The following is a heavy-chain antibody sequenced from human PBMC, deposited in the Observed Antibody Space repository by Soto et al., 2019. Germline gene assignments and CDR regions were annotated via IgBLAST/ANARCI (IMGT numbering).Heavy chain of an antibody. D-gene: IGHD3-10*01. CDR2: IIPIFGTT. Sequence: SVKVSCKASGGTFGSDASTWVRQAPGQGLEWVGRIIPIFGTTNYAQNLQGRVTISADKSTLTSYMELHSLTSDDTAVYYCAKARALLWFLGFDPWGQGTLVTVSS. J-gene: IGHJ5*02. CDR1: GGTFGSDA. CDR3: AKARALLWFLGFDP. V-gene: IGHV1-69*06.